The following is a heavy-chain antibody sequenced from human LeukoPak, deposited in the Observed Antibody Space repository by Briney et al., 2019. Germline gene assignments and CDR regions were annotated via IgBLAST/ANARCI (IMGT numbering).Heavy chain of an antibody. D-gene: IGHD6-13*01. CDR3: ATWGYGNSNWFFQY. V-gene: IGHV3-23*01. J-gene: IGHJ1*01. CDR2: ISGGGGTT. CDR1: GFTFSSYA. Sequence: GSLRLSCAASGFTFSSYAMSWVRQAPGKGLEWVSAISGGGGTTYIADSVKGRFTISRDNSKNTLYLQMNSLRAEDTAVYYCATWGYGNSNWFFQYWGQGTLVPVSS.